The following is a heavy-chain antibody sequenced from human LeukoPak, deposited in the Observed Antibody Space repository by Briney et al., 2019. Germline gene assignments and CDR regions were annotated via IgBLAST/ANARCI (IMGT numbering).Heavy chain of an antibody. V-gene: IGHV3-23*01. D-gene: IGHD2-21*02. CDR2: ISGSGGST. CDR1: GFTFSSYA. Sequence: GGSLRLSCAASGFTFSSYAMSWVRQAPGRGLEWVSAISGSGGSTYYADSVKGRFTISRDNSKNTLYLQMNSLRAEDTAVYYCAKVGCGGDCYSSPLFDYWGQGTLVTVSS. J-gene: IGHJ4*02. CDR3: AKVGCGGDCYSSPLFDY.